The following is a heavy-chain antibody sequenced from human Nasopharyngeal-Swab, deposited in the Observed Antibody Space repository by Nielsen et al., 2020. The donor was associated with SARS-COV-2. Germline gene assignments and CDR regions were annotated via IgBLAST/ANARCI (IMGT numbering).Heavy chain of an antibody. J-gene: IGHJ6*03. D-gene: IGHD2-2*01. CDR3: ARGSTVSSYYHYMDV. CDR1: GFTVSSNY. V-gene: IGHV3-66*01. Sequence: GGSLRLSCAASGFTVSSNYMHWVRQAPGEGLEWVSAFYSGGTTYYADSVKGRATISRDNSNNTVYLQMNSLRAEDTAVYYCARGSTVSSYYHYMDVWGKGTTVTVSS. CDR2: FYSGGTT.